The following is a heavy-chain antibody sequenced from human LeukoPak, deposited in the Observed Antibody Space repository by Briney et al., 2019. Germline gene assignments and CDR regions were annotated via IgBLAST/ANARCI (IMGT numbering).Heavy chain of an antibody. CDR3: ASVKSAGGFVGC. J-gene: IGHJ4*02. D-gene: IGHD2-21*01. CDR2: IYHSGST. CDR1: GYSISSGYY. V-gene: IGHV4-38-2*02. Sequence: SETLSLTCTVSGYSISSGYYWGWIRQPPGKGLEWIGSIYHSGSTYYNPSLKSRVTISVDTSKNQFSLKLSSVTAADTAVYYCASVKSAGGFVGCWGQGTLVTVSS.